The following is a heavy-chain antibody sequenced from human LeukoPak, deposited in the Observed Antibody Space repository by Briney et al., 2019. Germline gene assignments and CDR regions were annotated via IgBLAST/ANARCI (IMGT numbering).Heavy chain of an antibody. Sequence: SETLSLTCTVSGGSISSGGYYWSWIRQHPGKGLEWIGYIYYSGSTYYNPSLKSRVTISVDTSKNQFSPKLSSVTAADTAVYYCARAPRGGTAILYWYFDLWGRGTLVTVSS. J-gene: IGHJ2*01. CDR3: ARAPRGGTAILYWYFDL. D-gene: IGHD2-21*02. CDR2: IYYSGST. V-gene: IGHV4-31*03. CDR1: GGSISSGGYY.